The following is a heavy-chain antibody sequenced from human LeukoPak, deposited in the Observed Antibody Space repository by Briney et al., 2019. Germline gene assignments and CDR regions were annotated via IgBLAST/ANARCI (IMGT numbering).Heavy chain of an antibody. CDR2: INWNGGST. Sequence: RPGGSLRLSCAASGFTFDDYGMSWVRQAPGKGLEWVSGINWNGGSTAYADSVKGRFTISRDNTKNFLYLQMNSLRAEDTALYYCARAGGSDAFDIWGQGTMVTVSS. V-gene: IGHV3-20*04. D-gene: IGHD5-12*01. J-gene: IGHJ3*02. CDR1: GFTFDDYG. CDR3: ARAGGSDAFDI.